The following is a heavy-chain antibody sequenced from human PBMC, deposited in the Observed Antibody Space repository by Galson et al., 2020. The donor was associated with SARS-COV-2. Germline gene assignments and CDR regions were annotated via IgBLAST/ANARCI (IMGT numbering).Heavy chain of an antibody. Sequence: GESLKISCAASGFTVSSNYMSWVRQAPGKGLEWVSVIYSGGSTYYADSVKGRFTISRDNSKNTLYLQMNSLRAEDTAVYYCARVIRNDVWGQGTLVHVPS. D-gene: IGHD1-1*01. V-gene: IGHV3-66*02. J-gene: IGHJ4*02. CDR1: GFTVSSNY. CDR3: ARVIRNDV. CDR2: IYSGGST.